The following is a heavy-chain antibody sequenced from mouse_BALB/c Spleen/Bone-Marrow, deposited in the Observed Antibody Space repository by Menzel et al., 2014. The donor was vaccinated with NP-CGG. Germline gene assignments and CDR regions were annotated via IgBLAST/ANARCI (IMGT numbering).Heavy chain of an antibody. D-gene: IGHD2-1*01. V-gene: IGHV1S81*02. J-gene: IGHJ3*01. Sequence: VQLQQSGAELVKPGASVKLSCKASGYTFTSYWMHWVKQRPGQGLEWIGEINPSNGRTNYNEKLKSKATLTVDKSSSTAYMQLSSLTSEDSAAYYCASYYGNYAYWGQGTLVTVSA. CDR3: ASYYGNYAY. CDR2: INPSNGRT. CDR1: GYTFTSYW.